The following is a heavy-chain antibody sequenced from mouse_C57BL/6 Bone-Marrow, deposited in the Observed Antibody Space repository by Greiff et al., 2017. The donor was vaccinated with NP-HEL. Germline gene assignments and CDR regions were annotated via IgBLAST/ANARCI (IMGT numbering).Heavy chain of an antibody. CDR1: GYTFTSYW. V-gene: IGHV1-69*01. CDR3: ARGGRYYAMDY. CDR2: IDPSDSST. Sequence: QVQLQQPGAELVMPGASVKLSCKASGYTFTSYWMHWVKQRPGQGLEWIGEIDPSDSSTNYNQKFKGKSILTVDKSSSTAYMQLSSLTSEDSAVYYCARGGRYYAMDYWGQGTSVTVSS. J-gene: IGHJ4*01.